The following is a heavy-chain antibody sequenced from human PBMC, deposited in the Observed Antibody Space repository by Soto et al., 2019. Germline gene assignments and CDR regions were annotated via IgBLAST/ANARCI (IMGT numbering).Heavy chain of an antibody. CDR2: ISGSGGSK. CDR3: AKSYSSGWYGYFDY. CDR1: GFTFSSYA. V-gene: IGHV3-23*01. D-gene: IGHD6-19*01. Sequence: EVQLLESGGGLVQPGGSLRLSCAASGFTFSSYAMSWVRQAPGKGLEWVSAISGSGGSKYYADSVKGRFTISRDNSKNTLYLQMNRLRAEDTAVYYCAKSYSSGWYGYFDYWGQGTLVTVSS. J-gene: IGHJ4*02.